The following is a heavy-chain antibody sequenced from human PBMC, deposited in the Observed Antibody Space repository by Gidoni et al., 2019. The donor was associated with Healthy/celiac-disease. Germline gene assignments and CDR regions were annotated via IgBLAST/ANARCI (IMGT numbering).Heavy chain of an antibody. V-gene: IGHV4-59*01. CDR3: ARDRSGYDSTGLDY. CDR1: GGSISSYY. Sequence: QVQLQESGPGLVKPSETLSLTCTVSGGSISSYYWSWIRQPPGKGLGWIGYIYNSGSTNYNPSLKSRVTISVDTSKNQFSLKLSSVTAADTAVYYCARDRSGYDSTGLDYWGQGTLVTVSS. J-gene: IGHJ4*02. CDR2: IYNSGST. D-gene: IGHD5-12*01.